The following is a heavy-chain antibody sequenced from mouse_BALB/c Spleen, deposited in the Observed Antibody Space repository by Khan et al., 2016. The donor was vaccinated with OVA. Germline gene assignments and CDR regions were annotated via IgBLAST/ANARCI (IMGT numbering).Heavy chain of an antibody. CDR1: GYTFTSYT. V-gene: IGHV1-4*01. CDR3: VREGAYDRSDGWFAY. D-gene: IGHD2-14*01. CDR2: INPSNNYT. J-gene: IGHJ3*01. Sequence: QVQLKESGAELARPGASVKMSCKASGYTFTSYTMHWVRQRPGQTLEWIGHINPSNNYTNYNQKFKDKATLIVDKSSSTAYMQLSSLTSEDSAVYYCVREGAYDRSDGWFAYWGQGTLGTVSA.